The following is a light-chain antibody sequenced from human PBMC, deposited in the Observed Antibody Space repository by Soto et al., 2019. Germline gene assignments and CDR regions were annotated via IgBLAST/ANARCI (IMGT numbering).Light chain of an antibody. CDR2: DVS. V-gene: IGLV2-11*01. CDR1: SSDVGGYNY. Sequence: QSALTQPRSVSGAPGQSGSISCTGTSSDVGGYNYVSWYQQHPGKAPKLMIYDVSKRPPGVPDRFSGSKSGNTASLTISGLQAEDEADYYCCSYAGSYTYDFGPGTKVTVL. J-gene: IGLJ1*01. CDR3: CSYAGSYTYD.